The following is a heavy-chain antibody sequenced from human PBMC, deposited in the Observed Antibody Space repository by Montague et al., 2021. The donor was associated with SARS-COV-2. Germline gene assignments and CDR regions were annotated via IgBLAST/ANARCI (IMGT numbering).Heavy chain of an antibody. V-gene: IGHV4-59*01. Sequence: SETLSLTCTVSGGSISNYYWSWIRQPPGKGLEWIGYIYNGGSTNYNPSLRSRVTISVDPSEIQFSLRLSSVTAADTAAYYCAREAVEKRVRTRMAGRLEENYYYVLDVGAQGTRSSSP. CDR3: AREAVEKRVRTRMAGRLEENYYYVLDV. D-gene: IGHD3-3*01. J-gene: IGHJ6*02. CDR1: GGSISNYY. CDR2: IYNGGST.